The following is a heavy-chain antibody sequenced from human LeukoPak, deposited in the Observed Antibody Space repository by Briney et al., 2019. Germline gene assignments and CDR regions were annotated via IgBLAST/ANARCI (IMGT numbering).Heavy chain of an antibody. CDR2: ISSSGSTI. CDR3: AELGITMIGGV. CDR1: GFTFSSYE. Sequence: WGSLRLSCAASGFTFSSYEMNWVRQAPGKGLEWVSYISSSGSTIYYAYSVRGRSTFSDDNPKHSLYMQINILKAEKTAFYSCAELGITMIGGVWGKGTTVTISS. J-gene: IGHJ6*04. V-gene: IGHV3-48*03. D-gene: IGHD3-10*02.